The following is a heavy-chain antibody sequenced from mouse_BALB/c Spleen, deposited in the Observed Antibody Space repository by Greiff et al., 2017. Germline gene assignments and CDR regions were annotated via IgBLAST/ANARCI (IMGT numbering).Heavy chain of an antibody. CDR1: GYAFTSYN. Sequence: EVKLQESGPELVKPGASVKVSCKASGYAFTSYNMYWVKQSHGKSLEWIGYIDPYNGGTSYNQKFKGKATLTVDKSSSTAYMHLNSLTSEDSAVYYCARNYYGSSSFAYWGQGTLVTVSA. D-gene: IGHD1-1*01. J-gene: IGHJ3*01. CDR2: IDPYNGGT. CDR3: ARNYYGSSSFAY. V-gene: IGHV1S135*01.